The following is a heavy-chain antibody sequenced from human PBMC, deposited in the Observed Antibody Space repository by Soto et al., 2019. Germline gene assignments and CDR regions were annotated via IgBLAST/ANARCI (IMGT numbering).Heavy chain of an antibody. J-gene: IGHJ6*02. CDR3: AVSWPYGSGSPEYGMDV. Sequence: PSETLSLTCTVSGGSVTSGTYYWSWIRQPPGKGLEWIGYISYSGSTNYNSSLKSRVTISKDTSENQFSLKLSSVTAADTAVYYCAVSWPYGSGSPEYGMDVWGQGTTVTVS. V-gene: IGHV4-61*01. CDR1: GGSVTSGTYY. D-gene: IGHD3-10*01. CDR2: ISYSGST.